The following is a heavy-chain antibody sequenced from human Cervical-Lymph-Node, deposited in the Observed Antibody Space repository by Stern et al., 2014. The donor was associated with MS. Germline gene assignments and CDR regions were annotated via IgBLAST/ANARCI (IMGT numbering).Heavy chain of an antibody. J-gene: IGHJ6*02. D-gene: IGHD3-10*02. V-gene: IGHV5-51*03. CDR3: ARRGDGGVRGYYGLDV. CDR2: MYPDDSSPRYDI. CDR1: GYTFTNYW. Sequence: VQLVESGAEVKKSGESLKISCKGSGYTFTNYWIGWVRQLPGKGLEWMGIMYPDDSSPRYDIRYSPSFQGQVTISADKSISTAYLQWSSLKASDSAMYFCARRGDGGVRGYYGLDVWGQGTTVTVSS.